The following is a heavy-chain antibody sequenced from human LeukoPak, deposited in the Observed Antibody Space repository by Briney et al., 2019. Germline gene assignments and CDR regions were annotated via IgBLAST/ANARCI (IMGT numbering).Heavy chain of an antibody. Sequence: PGGSLRLSCAASGFTFSSYGMHWVRQAPGKGLEWVAVIRYDGSNKYYADSVKGRFTISRDNSKNTLYLQMNSLRAEDTAVYYCARLGRRAAVAGPFDCWGQGTLVTVSS. D-gene: IGHD6-19*01. CDR2: IRYDGSNK. CDR3: ARLGRRAAVAGPFDC. CDR1: GFTFSSYG. V-gene: IGHV3-33*08. J-gene: IGHJ4*02.